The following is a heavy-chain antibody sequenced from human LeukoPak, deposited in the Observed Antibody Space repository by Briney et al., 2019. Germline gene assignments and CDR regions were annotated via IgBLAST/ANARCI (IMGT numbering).Heavy chain of an antibody. CDR1: GGSFSGYY. J-gene: IGHJ6*03. CDR2: INHSGST. Sequence: PSETLSLTCAVYGGSFSGYYWSWIRQPPGKGLEWIGEINHSGSTNYNPSLKSRVTISVDTSKNQFSLKPSSVTAADTAVYYCARLYSRFYYYHMDVWGKGTTVTISS. D-gene: IGHD6-13*01. CDR3: ARLYSRFYYYHMDV. V-gene: IGHV4-34*01.